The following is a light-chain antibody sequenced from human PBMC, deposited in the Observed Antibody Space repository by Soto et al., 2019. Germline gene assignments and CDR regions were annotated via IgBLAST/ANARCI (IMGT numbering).Light chain of an antibody. CDR3: QQYNNWPPWT. Sequence: EIVLTQSPGTLSVSPGDRATLSCRASRSISSNLAWYRQKPGQGPRLLIYRASTRAAGVPARFSGRGSGTEFTLTISSLQSEDSAVYYCQQYNNWPPWTFGQGTKVEIK. J-gene: IGKJ1*01. CDR1: RSISSN. CDR2: RAS. V-gene: IGKV3-15*01.